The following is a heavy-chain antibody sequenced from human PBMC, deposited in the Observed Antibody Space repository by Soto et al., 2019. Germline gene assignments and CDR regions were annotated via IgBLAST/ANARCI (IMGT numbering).Heavy chain of an antibody. Sequence: EASVKVSCKASGGTFSSYAISWVRQAPGQGLEWMGGIIPIFGTANYAQKFQGRVTITADESTSTAYMELSSLRSEDAAVYYCARDPGGGSWYSFGQRSGYFQHWGQGTLVTVSS. V-gene: IGHV1-69*13. CDR1: GGTFSSYA. J-gene: IGHJ1*01. CDR3: ARDPGGGSWYSFGQRSGYFQH. CDR2: IIPIFGTA. D-gene: IGHD2-15*01.